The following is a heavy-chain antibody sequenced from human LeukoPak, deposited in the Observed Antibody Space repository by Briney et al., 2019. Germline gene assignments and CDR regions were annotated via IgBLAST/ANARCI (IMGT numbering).Heavy chain of an antibody. D-gene: IGHD2-15*01. CDR2: IYTSGST. V-gene: IGHV4-4*07. CDR1: GASFSGYY. CDR3: ARDLYSLRAFDI. J-gene: IGHJ3*02. Sequence: SETLSLTCAVYGASFSGYYWSWLRQPAGKGLEWIGRIYTSGSTNYNPSLTSRVTMSVDTSKNQFSLKLSSVTAADTAVYYCARDLYSLRAFDIWGQGTMVTVSS.